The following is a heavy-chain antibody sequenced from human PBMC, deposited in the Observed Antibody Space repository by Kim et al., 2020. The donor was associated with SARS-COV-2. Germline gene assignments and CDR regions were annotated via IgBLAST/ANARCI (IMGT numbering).Heavy chain of an antibody. CDR1: GGSFSGYY. V-gene: IGHV4-34*01. CDR2: INHSGST. J-gene: IGHJ4*02. D-gene: IGHD6-13*01. CDR3: ARTSIAAAGTVDY. Sequence: SETLSLTCAVYGGSFSGYYWSWIRQPPGKGLEWIGEINHSGSTNYNPSLKSRVTISVDTSKNQFSLKLSSVTAADTAVYSCARTSIAAAGTVDYWCQGT.